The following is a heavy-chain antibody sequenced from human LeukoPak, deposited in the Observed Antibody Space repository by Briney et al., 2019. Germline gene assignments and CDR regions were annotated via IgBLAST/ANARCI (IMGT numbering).Heavy chain of an antibody. J-gene: IGHJ4*02. Sequence: ASVKVSCKASGGTFSSYAISWVRQAPGQGLEWMGRIIPILGIANYAQKSQGRVTITADKSTSTAYMELSSLRSEDTAVYYCAASAGAVATGVDYWGQGTLVTVSS. CDR2: IIPILGIA. V-gene: IGHV1-69*04. CDR1: GGTFSSYA. CDR3: AASAGAVATGVDY. D-gene: IGHD5-12*01.